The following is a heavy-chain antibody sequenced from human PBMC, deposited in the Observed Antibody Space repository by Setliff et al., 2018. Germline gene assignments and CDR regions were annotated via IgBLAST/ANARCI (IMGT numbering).Heavy chain of an antibody. V-gene: IGHV4-30-4*08. D-gene: IGHD3-22*01. Sequence: PSETLSLTCTVSGGSISSGDYYWSWIRQPPGKGLEWIGYIYYSGSTYYNPSLKSRVTISVDTSKNQFSLKLSSVTAADTAVYYCARASHYYDTSLRPHFDSWGQGTLVTVSS. CDR2: IYYSGST. CDR1: GGSISSGDYY. CDR3: ARASHYYDTSLRPHFDS. J-gene: IGHJ4*02.